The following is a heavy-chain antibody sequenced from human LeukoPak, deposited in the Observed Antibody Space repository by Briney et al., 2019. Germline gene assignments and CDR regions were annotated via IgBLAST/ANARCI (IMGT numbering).Heavy chain of an antibody. CDR1: GFTFSTYT. V-gene: IGHV3-21*01. CDR3: ARSYSSGWYEESWGAFDI. Sequence: PGGSLRLSCAVSGFTFSTYTMNWVRQAPGKGLEWVSFITGTSNYISYGDSLRGRFTIPRDNSKNSPYLQMNSLTSEDTPVYYCARSYSSGWYEESWGAFDIWGQGTMVTVSS. CDR2: ITGTSNYI. D-gene: IGHD6-19*01. J-gene: IGHJ3*02.